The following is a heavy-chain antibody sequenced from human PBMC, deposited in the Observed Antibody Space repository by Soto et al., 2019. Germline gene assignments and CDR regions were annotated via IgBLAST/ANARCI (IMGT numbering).Heavy chain of an antibody. CDR2: IKPDGSEK. CDR1: GFTFNTYW. D-gene: IGHD3-22*01. Sequence: GESLRLSCAASGFTFNTYWMSWVRQAPGKGLEWVANIKPDGSEKWYVDSVKGRFTISRDNAKNSLYLQMNSLRAEDTAVYFCARGDYYDTSGPFSDAFDIWGQGTMVTVSS. V-gene: IGHV3-7*04. J-gene: IGHJ3*02. CDR3: ARGDYYDTSGPFSDAFDI.